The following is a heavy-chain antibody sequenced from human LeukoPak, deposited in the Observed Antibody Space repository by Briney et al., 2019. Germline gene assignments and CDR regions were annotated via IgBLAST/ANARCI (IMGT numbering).Heavy chain of an antibody. V-gene: IGHV1-69*01. CDR2: IIPIFGTA. CDR1: GGTFSSYA. D-gene: IGHD6-13*01. J-gene: IGHJ4*02. CDR3: ASPFGSSSWSHYFDY. Sequence: GSSVKVSCKASGGTFSSYAISWVRQAPGQGLDWMGGIIPIFGTANYAQKFHGRVTITADESTSTAYMELSSLRSEDTAVYYCASPFGSSSWSHYFDYWGQGTLVTVSS.